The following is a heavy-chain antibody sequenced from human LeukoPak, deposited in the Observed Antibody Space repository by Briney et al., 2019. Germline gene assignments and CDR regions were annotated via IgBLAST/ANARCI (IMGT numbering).Heavy chain of an antibody. V-gene: IGHV3-23*01. CDR2: ISGSGGRT. D-gene: IGHD2-2*01. CDR3: AKGGANTMPPSLFDY. Sequence: GGSLRLSCAASGFTFSTYAMSWVRQAPGKGLGWDSAISGSGGRTKYADSVKGRFTISRDNSKNTLYLQMNSLRAEDTAIYYCAKGGANTMPPSLFDYWGQGTLVTVSS. J-gene: IGHJ4*02. CDR1: GFTFSTYA.